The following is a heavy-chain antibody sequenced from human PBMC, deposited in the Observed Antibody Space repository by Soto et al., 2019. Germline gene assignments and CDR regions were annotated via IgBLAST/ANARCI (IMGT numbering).Heavy chain of an antibody. V-gene: IGHV2-5*01. CDR1: GFSLSTSGVG. J-gene: IGHJ5*02. CDR2: ISWNDDK. Sequence: ESGPTLVNPTQTLTLTCTFSGFSLSTSGVGVGWIRQPPGKALEWLALISWNDDKRYSPSLRGRLTITKDTSTTQVVLTMTNMDAVDTATYYCAHILWFGELSGWFDPWGQGTMVTVYS. D-gene: IGHD3-10*01. CDR3: AHILWFGELSGWFDP.